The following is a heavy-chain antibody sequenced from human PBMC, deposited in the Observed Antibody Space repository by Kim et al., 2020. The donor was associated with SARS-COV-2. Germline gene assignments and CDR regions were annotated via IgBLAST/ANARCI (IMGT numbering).Heavy chain of an antibody. Sequence: SETLSLTCAVYGGSFSGYYWSWIRQPPGKGLEWIGEINHSGSTNYNPSLKSRVTISVDTSKNQFSQKLSSVTAADTAVYYCARAFRRAAAGAAKYFQHWGQGTLITVSS. CDR2: INHSGST. CDR1: GGSFSGYY. V-gene: IGHV4-34*01. D-gene: IGHD6-13*01. J-gene: IGHJ1*01. CDR3: ARAFRRAAAGAAKYFQH.